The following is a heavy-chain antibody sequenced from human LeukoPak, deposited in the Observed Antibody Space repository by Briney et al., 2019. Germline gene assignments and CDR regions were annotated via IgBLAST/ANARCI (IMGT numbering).Heavy chain of an antibody. Sequence: SETLSLTCAVYGGSFSGYYWSWIRQPPGKGLEWIGEINHSGSTNYNPSLKSRVTISVDTSKNQFSLKLSSVTAADTAVYYCASQARQLALFDYWGQGTLVNVSS. CDR1: GGSFSGYY. D-gene: IGHD6-13*01. J-gene: IGHJ4*02. V-gene: IGHV4-34*01. CDR2: INHSGST. CDR3: ASQARQLALFDY.